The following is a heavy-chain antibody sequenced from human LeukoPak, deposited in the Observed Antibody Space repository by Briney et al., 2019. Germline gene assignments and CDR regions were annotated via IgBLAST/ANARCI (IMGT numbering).Heavy chain of an antibody. J-gene: IGHJ4*02. CDR2: ISYDGSNK. CDR1: GFTFSSYA. Sequence: GGSLRLSCAASGFTFSSYAMHRVRQAPGKGLEWVAVISYDGSNKYYADSVKGRFTISRDNSKNTLYLQMNSLRAEDTAVYYCARELAGYSSSWYPNYFDYWGQGTLVTVSS. CDR3: ARELAGYSSSWYPNYFDY. D-gene: IGHD6-13*01. V-gene: IGHV3-30*14.